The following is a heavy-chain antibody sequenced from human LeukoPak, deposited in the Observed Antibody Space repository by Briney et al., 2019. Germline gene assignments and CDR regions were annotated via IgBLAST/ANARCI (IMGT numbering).Heavy chain of an antibody. Sequence: RPGGSLRLSCAASGFTFSSYAMNWVRQAPGKGLEWVSSISESGGTTDYADSVKGRFTISRDNSKNTLYLQMNSLRAEDTAVYYCATQHFSSSWAFDYWGQGTLVTVSS. J-gene: IGHJ4*02. CDR3: ATQHFSSSWAFDY. V-gene: IGHV3-23*01. D-gene: IGHD6-13*01. CDR2: ISESGGTT. CDR1: GFTFSSYA.